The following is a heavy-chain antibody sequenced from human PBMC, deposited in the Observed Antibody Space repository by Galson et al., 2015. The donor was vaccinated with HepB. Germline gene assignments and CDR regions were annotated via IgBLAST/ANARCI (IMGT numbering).Heavy chain of an antibody. V-gene: IGHV1-2*06. J-gene: IGHJ4*02. CDR1: GYTFNGYH. CDR3: ARISVDKPFPNSGRGLEY. CDR2: INPDNGVT. D-gene: IGHD3-10*01. Sequence: SVKVSCKASGYTFNGYHIHWVRQAPGQGLEWMGRINPDNGVTNSPQKFQGRVTLTRDTSISTAYMELRRLKSDDTAIYYCARISVDKPFPNSGRGLEYWGQGTLITVSS.